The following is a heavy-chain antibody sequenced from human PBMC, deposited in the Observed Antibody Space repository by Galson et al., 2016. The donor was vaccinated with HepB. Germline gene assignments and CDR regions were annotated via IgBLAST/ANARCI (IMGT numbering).Heavy chain of an antibody. CDR1: GFVFSNFG. Sequence: SLRLSCAASGFVFSNFGLSWVRQAPGKGLEWVASISTRRTTYYSDSVQGRFTISRDNSNHTLYLQMNGLRAEDQAVYYCAKERLVRRIFDHWGQGTLLTVSS. J-gene: IGHJ4*02. D-gene: IGHD1-1*01. V-gene: IGHV3-23*01. CDR2: ISTRRTT. CDR3: AKERLVRRIFDH.